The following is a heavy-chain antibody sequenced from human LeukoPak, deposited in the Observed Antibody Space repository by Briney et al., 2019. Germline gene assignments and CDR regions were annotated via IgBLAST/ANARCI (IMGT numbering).Heavy chain of an antibody. J-gene: IGHJ4*02. CDR3: ARGHSYRYTDYFDY. V-gene: IGHV4-59*01. CDR1: GGSISSYY. D-gene: IGHD5-18*01. CDR2: IYYSGST. Sequence: SETLSLTCTVSGGSISSYYWSWIRQPPGKGLEWIGYIYYSGSTNYNPSLKSRVTISVDTSKNQFSLKLSSVTAADTAVYYCARGHSYRYTDYFDYWGQGTLVTVSS.